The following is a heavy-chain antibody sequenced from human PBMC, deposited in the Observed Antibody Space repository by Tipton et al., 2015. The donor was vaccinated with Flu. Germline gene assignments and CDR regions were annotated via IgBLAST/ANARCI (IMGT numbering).Heavy chain of an antibody. D-gene: IGHD4-11*01. J-gene: IGHJ5*02. CDR3: ARRDYSNYVSDPKSWFDP. CDR2: VSRTGST. Sequence: TLSLTCTVSDDSITSFYWAWIRQFPGKGLEWIGTVSRTGSTIYNPSLKSRVTISIDTSKNQFSLNMRSVTAADMAVYYCARRDYSNYVSDPKSWFDPWGQGTLVAVSS. V-gene: IGHV4-59*08. CDR1: DDSITSFY.